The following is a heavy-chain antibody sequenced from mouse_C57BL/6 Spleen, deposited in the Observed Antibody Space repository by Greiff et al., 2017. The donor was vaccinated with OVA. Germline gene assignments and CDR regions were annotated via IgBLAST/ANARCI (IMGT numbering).Heavy chain of an antibody. V-gene: IGHV1-9*01. CDR2: ILPGSGSH. CDR1: GYTFTGYW. Sequence: VQLQQSGAELMKPGASVKLSCKATGYTFTGYWIEWVKQRPGHGLEWIGEILPGSGSHNSNEKFKGPSTFTSDTSSNPAFMQFSSLTTEDSAIYYCARNDYAHYLDYWGQGTTLTVSS. J-gene: IGHJ2*01. D-gene: IGHD2-4*01. CDR3: ARNDYAHYLDY.